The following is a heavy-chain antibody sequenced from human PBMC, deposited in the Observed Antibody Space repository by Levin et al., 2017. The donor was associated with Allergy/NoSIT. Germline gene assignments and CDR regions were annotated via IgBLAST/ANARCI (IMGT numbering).Heavy chain of an antibody. CDR2: IKQDGSEK. V-gene: IGHV3-7*01. D-gene: IGHD3-22*01. Sequence: PGGSLRLSCAASGFTFSSYWMSWVRQAPGKGLEWVANIKQDGSEKYYVDSVKGRFTISRDNAKNSLYLQMNSLRAEDTAVYYCARDLRTDYYDSSGYLYWGQGTLVTVSS. J-gene: IGHJ4*02. CDR3: ARDLRTDYYDSSGYLY. CDR1: GFTFSSYW.